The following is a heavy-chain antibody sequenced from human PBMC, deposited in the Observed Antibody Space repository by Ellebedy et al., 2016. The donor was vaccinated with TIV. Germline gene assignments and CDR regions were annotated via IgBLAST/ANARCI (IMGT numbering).Heavy chain of an antibody. Sequence: GESLKISCKGSGYSFTSYWIGWVRQMPGKGLEWMGIIYPGDSDTRYSPSFQGQVTISADKSISTAYLQWSSLKASDTAMYYCARQGEINYYDTQYGMDVWGQGTTVTVSS. CDR3: ARQGEINYYDTQYGMDV. CDR2: IYPGDSDT. CDR1: GYSFTSYW. V-gene: IGHV5-51*01. J-gene: IGHJ6*02. D-gene: IGHD3-22*01.